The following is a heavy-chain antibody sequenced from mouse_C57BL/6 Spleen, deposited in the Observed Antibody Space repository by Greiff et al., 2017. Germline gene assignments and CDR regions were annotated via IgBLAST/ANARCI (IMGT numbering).Heavy chain of an antibody. V-gene: IGHV14-3*01. CDR3: ASNYDCERFAY. CDR2: IDPANGNT. J-gene: IGHJ3*01. D-gene: IGHD2-4*01. CDR1: GFNIKNTY. Sequence: EVQLQQSVAELVRPGASVKLSCTASGFNIKNTYMHWVKQRPEQGLAWIGRIDPANGNTTSAPKFPGKATITADTSSNTAYLQLSSLTSEDTAIYYCASNYDCERFAYWGQGTLVTVSA.